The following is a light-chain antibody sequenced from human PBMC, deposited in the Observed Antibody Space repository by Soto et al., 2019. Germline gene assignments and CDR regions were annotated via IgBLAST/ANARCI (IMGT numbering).Light chain of an antibody. Sequence: QSVLTQPPSVSAAPGQKVTISCSGSSSNIGNNYVSWYQQLPGTAPKLLIYENNKRPSGIPGRFSGSKSGTSATLGITGLQTGDEADYSCGTWDSSLGVFGTGTKVPVL. CDR1: SSNIGNNY. CDR2: ENN. J-gene: IGLJ1*01. V-gene: IGLV1-51*02. CDR3: GTWDSSLGV.